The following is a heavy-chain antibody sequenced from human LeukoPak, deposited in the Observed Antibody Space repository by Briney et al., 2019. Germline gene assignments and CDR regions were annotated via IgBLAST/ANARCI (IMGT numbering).Heavy chain of an antibody. CDR2: ISGSGGST. D-gene: IGHD4-17*01. CDR1: GFTFSNYW. Sequence: PGGSLRLSCAASGFTFSNYWMHWVRQAPGKGLEWVSAISGSGGSTYSADSVKGRFTISRDNSKNTLFLQMNSLRAEDTAVYYCVLQGGDYGRGAFDIWGQGTMVTVSS. V-gene: IGHV3-23*01. J-gene: IGHJ3*02. CDR3: VLQGGDYGRGAFDI.